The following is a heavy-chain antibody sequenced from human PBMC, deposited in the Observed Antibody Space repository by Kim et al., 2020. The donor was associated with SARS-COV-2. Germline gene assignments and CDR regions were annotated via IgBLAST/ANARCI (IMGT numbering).Heavy chain of an antibody. V-gene: IGHV3-48*03. D-gene: IGHD1-26*01. J-gene: IGHJ4*02. CDR1: GFTFSSYE. CDR2: ITSSGSTF. Sequence: GGSLRLSCAASGFTFSSYEMTWVRQAPGKGLEWVSYITSSGSTFYYADSVKGRFTISRDNAKNSLYLQMNSLRAEDTAVYYCARGKVEWEPLGGIDYWGQGTLVTVSS. CDR3: ARGKVEWEPLGGIDY.